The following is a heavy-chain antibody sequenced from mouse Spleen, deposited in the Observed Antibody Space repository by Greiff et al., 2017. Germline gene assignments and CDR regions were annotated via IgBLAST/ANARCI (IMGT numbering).Heavy chain of an antibody. CDR3: ARSGNYGFAY. J-gene: IGHJ3*01. D-gene: IGHD2-1*01. CDR2: INPSTGGT. CDR1: GYSFTGYY. Sequence: QLQQSGPELVKPGASVKISYKASGYSFTGYYMNWVKQSPEKSLEWIGEINPSTGGTTYNQKFKAKATLTVDKSSSTAYMQLKSLTSEDSAVYYCARSGNYGFAYWGQGTLVTVSA. V-gene: IGHV1-42*01.